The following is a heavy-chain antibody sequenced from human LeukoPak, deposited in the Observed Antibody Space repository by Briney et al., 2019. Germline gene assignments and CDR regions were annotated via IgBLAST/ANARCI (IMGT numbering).Heavy chain of an antibody. V-gene: IGHV3-9*01. J-gene: IGHJ3*02. Sequence: GGSLRLSCAASGFTFDDYAMHWVRQAPGKGLEWVSGTSWNSGSIGYADSVKGRFTISRDNAKNSLYLQMNSLRAEDTALYYCAKDIRYCSGGSCYSYDAFDIWGQGTMVTVSS. CDR1: GFTFDDYA. CDR2: TSWNSGSI. CDR3: AKDIRYCSGGSCYSYDAFDI. D-gene: IGHD2-15*01.